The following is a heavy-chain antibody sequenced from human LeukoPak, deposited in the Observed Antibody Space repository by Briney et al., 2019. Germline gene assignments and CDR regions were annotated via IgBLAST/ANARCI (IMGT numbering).Heavy chain of an antibody. J-gene: IGHJ3*02. V-gene: IGHV3-9*01. CDR3: ARDPTSSWETAFDI. CDR1: GFSFDDYA. CDR2: IYWNSGSM. Sequence: GGSLRLSCAASGFSFDDYAMHWVRQAPGKGLEWVSSIYWNSGSMDYADSVKGRFTISRDNAKNSLYLQMNSLRAEDTAVYYCARDPTSSWETAFDIWGQGTMVTVSS. D-gene: IGHD1-26*01.